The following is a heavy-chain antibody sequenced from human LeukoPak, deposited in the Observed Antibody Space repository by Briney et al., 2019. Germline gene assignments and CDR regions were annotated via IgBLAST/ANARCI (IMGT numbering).Heavy chain of an antibody. CDR2: THHSGAT. D-gene: IGHD5-18*01. CDR1: GVSITSNY. CDR3: ARSSGHSYGDFDY. Sequence: NPSETLSLTCSVSGVSITSNYWSWIRQPPGKGLESLGYTHHSGATSYNPSLKSRSTMSLDTSNNQFSLKLSSVTAADTAVYYCARSSGHSYGDFDYWGQGNLVTVSS. J-gene: IGHJ4*02. V-gene: IGHV4-59*01.